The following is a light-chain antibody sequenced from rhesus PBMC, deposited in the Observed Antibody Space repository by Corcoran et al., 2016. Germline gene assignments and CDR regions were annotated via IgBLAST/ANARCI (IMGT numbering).Light chain of an antibody. V-gene: IGKV1-74*01. Sequence: DIQMTQSPSSLSASVGDTVTITCRASQDIYNNLAWYQQKPGKVPRLLIYYASTLQSGVPSRFSDIGSGTDFTLTISSLQPEDFATYYCQHGYGTLPTFGQGTKMEIK. CDR3: QHGYGTLPT. CDR1: QDIYNN. J-gene: IGKJ1*01. CDR2: YAS.